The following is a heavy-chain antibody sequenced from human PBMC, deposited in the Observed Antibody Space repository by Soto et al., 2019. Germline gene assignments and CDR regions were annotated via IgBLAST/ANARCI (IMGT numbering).Heavy chain of an antibody. CDR3: ARISTIWRVSDY. CDR1: GGSISSSSYY. D-gene: IGHD1-1*01. V-gene: IGHV4-39*01. Sequence: QLQLQESGPGLVKPSETLSLTCTVSGGSISSSSYYWGWIRQPPGKGLEWIGSIYYSGSTYYNPSHKSRVTISVDTSKNPFSLKLSYVTAADTAVYYCARISTIWRVSDYWGQGTLVTVSS. J-gene: IGHJ4*02. CDR2: IYYSGST.